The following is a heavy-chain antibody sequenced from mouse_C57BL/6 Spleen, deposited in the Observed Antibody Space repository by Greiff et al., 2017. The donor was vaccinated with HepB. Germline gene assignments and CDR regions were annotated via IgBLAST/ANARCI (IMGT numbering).Heavy chain of an antibody. CDR2: INPSNGGT. V-gene: IGHV1-53*01. Sequence: VQLQQPGTELVKPGASVKLSCKASGYTFTSYWMHWVKQRPGQGLEWIGNINPSNGGTNYNEKFKSKATLTVDKSSSTAYMQLSSLTSEDSAVYYCAREGANWGGWFAYWGQGTLVTVSA. CDR1: GYTFTSYW. J-gene: IGHJ3*01. CDR3: AREGANWGGWFAY. D-gene: IGHD4-1*01.